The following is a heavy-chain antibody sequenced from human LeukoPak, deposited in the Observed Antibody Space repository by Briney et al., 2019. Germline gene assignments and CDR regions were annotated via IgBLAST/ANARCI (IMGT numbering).Heavy chain of an antibody. J-gene: IGHJ5*02. CDR3: ARDLIHSWFDP. CDR2: ISGSGGST. CDR1: GFTFSSHS. V-gene: IGHV3-23*01. Sequence: GGSLRLSCPASGFTFSSHSMSWVRQAPGKGREWVSTISGSGGSTYYADSVKGRLTISRDNSKNTLYLQMNSLRAEDTAVYYCARDLIHSWFDPWGQGTLVTVSS.